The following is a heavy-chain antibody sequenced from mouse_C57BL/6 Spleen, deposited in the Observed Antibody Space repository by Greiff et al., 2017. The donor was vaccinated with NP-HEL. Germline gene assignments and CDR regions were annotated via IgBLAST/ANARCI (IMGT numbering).Heavy chain of an antibody. J-gene: IGHJ4*01. Sequence: QVQLQQSGAELVRPGTSVKMSCKASGYTFTNYWIGWAKQRPGHGLEWIGDIYPGGGYTNYNEKFKGKATLTADKSSSTAYMQFSSLTSEDSAIYYCARSIYYDYDGAMDYWGQGTSVTVSS. D-gene: IGHD2-4*01. CDR2: IYPGGGYT. CDR3: ARSIYYDYDGAMDY. CDR1: GYTFTNYW. V-gene: IGHV1-63*01.